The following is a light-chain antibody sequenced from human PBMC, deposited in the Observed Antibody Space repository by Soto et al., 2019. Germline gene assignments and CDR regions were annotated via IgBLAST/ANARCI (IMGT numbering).Light chain of an antibody. CDR1: QSVSSK. J-gene: IGKJ1*01. Sequence: EIVLTQSPGTLSVSPGERATLSCRASQSVSSKLAWYQQKPGHAPRLLVYAASTGATGIPARFSGSGSETEFLLAISSLQSEDFAVYYCQQYNNWQGTFGQGTKVEIK. V-gene: IGKV3-15*01. CDR2: AAS. CDR3: QQYNNWQGT.